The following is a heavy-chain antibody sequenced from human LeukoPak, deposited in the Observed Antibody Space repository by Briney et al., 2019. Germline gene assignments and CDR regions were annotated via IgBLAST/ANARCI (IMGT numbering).Heavy chain of an antibody. CDR2: IIPILGIA. CDR3: ARQDGSGSYYNPGNY. V-gene: IGHV1-69*04. J-gene: IGHJ4*02. D-gene: IGHD3-10*01. Sequence: ASVKVSCKASGGTFSSYAISWVRQAPGQGLEWMGRIIPILGIANYAQKFQGRVTITADKSTSTAYMELSSLRSEDTAVYYCARQDGSGSYYNPGNYWGQGTLVTVSS. CDR1: GGTFSSYA.